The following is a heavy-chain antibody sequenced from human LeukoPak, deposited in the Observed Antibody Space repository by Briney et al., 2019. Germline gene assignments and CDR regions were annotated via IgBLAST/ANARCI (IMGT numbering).Heavy chain of an antibody. CDR3: ARQGYSSGFYYFDY. CDR1: GGSISSYY. J-gene: IGHJ4*02. V-gene: IGHV4-59*01. CDR2: IYYSGST. D-gene: IGHD6-19*01. Sequence: SETLSLTCTVTGGSISSYYWSWIRQPPGKGLEWIGYIYYSGSTNYNPSLKSRVTISVDASQNQFSLKLSSVTAADTAVYYCARQGYSSGFYYFDYWGQGTLVTVSS.